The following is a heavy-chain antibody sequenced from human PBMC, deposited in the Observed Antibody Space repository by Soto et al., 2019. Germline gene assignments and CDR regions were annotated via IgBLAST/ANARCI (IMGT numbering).Heavy chain of an antibody. V-gene: IGHV4-34*01. CDR3: ARDGPAGGLLTGGYSSRVLIRFDP. Sequence: ASETLSLTCAVYGGSFSGYYWSWIRQPPGKGLEWIGEINHSGSTNYNPSLKSRVTISVDTSKNQFSLKLSSVTAADTAVYYCARDGPAGGLLTGGYSSRVLIRFDPWGQGTLVTVSS. J-gene: IGHJ5*02. CDR1: GGSFSGYY. D-gene: IGHD5-18*01. CDR2: INHSGST.